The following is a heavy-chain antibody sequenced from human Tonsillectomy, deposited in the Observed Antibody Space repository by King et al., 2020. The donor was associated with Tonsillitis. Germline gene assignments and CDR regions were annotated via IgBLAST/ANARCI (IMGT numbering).Heavy chain of an antibody. D-gene: IGHD6-19*01. CDR3: AKAAVGGWLDNTWFDP. CDR1: GFTFSSYA. J-gene: IGHJ5*02. Sequence: VQLVESGGGLVQPGGSLRLSCAASGFTFSSYAMSWVRQAPGKGLEWVSLIYSGGNSTYYADSVKGRFTISRDNSKNTLYLQMNSLRAEDTAVYYCAKAAVGGWLDNTWFDPWGQGTLVTVSS. CDR2: IYSGGNST. V-gene: IGHV3-23*03.